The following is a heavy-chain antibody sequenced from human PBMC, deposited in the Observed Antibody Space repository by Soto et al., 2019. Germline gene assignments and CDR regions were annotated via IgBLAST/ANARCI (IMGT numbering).Heavy chain of an antibody. CDR1: GFSFSSYG. V-gene: IGHV3-30*03. D-gene: IGHD3-3*01. J-gene: IGHJ6*02. CDR3: AGAMENPYFYYGLNV. CDR2: TTYDGGIK. Sequence: QGQLVESGGGVVQPGRSLRLSCAASGFSFSSYGMEWDRLAPGKGLEWVAATTYDGGIKHYVDSVKGRFTISRDNSNNTLYLQMINLRFEDKATYYCAGAMENPYFYYGLNVWCQGTTVTVSS.